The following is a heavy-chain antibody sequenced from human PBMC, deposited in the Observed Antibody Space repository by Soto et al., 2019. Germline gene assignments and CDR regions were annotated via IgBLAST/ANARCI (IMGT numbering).Heavy chain of an antibody. CDR3: ASHLIMPGTRGFDY. CDR2: IYHGGST. D-gene: IGHD6-13*01. V-gene: IGHV4-4*02. Sequence: QVQLQESGPGLVKPSGTLSLTCAISSGSITSSNWWSWVRQPPGKGLEWIGEIYHGGSTNYNPSLQSRLTISVDKSQNQFSLRLNSVAAADTVVYFCASHLIMPGTRGFDYWGQGARVTVSS. CDR1: SGSITSSNW. J-gene: IGHJ4*02.